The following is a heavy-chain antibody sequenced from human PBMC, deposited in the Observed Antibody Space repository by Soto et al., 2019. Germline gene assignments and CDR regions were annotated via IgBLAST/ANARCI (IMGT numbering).Heavy chain of an antibody. V-gene: IGHV5-51*01. D-gene: IGHD5-18*01. CDR1: GYSFTSYW. J-gene: IGHJ6*02. CDR2: IYPGDSDT. Sequence: GESLKISCKGSGYSFTSYWIGWVRQMPGKGLEWMGIIYPGDSDTRYSPSFQGQVTISADKSISTAYLQLSSLKASDIAMYYCARHLRGGGYSYSTYYYYGMDVWGQGTTVTVSS. CDR3: ARHLRGGGYSYSTYYYYGMDV.